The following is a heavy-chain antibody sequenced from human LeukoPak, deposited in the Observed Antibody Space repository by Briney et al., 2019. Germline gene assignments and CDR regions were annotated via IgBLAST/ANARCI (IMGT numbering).Heavy chain of an antibody. CDR3: ARDHVLLWFGEFAGYYYMDV. D-gene: IGHD3-10*01. CDR2: ISSSSSYI. J-gene: IGHJ6*03. Sequence: PGGSLRLSCAVSGFTFSSYSMNWVRQAPGKGLEWVSSISSSSSYIYYADSVKGRFTISRDNAKNSLYLQMNSLRAEDTAVYYCARDHVLLWFGEFAGYYYMDVWGKGTTVTVSS. CDR1: GFTFSSYS. V-gene: IGHV3-21*01.